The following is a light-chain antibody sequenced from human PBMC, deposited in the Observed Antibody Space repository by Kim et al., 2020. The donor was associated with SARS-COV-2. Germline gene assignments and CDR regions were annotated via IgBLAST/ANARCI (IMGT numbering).Light chain of an antibody. J-gene: IGLJ1*01. Sequence: APGQTDKITCGGDNIESKSVHWYQQKPGQAPILVMYYDSDRPSGIPERFSGSNSGNTATLTISRVEAGDEADFYCQVWDRSSDHYVFGSGTKVTVL. CDR2: YDS. CDR1: NIESKS. V-gene: IGLV3-21*04. CDR3: QVWDRSSDHYV.